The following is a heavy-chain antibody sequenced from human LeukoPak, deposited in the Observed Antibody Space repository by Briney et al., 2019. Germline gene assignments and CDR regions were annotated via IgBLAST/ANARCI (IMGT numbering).Heavy chain of an antibody. CDR1: GGSFSGYY. Sequence: PSETLSLTCAVYGGSFSGYYGSWIRQPPGKGLEWIGEINHSGSTNYNPSLKSRVTISVDTSKNQFSLKLSSVTAADTAVYYCARGPDIVVVPAAMWLDYWGQGTLVTVSS. CDR3: ARGPDIVVVPAAMWLDY. D-gene: IGHD2-2*01. V-gene: IGHV4-34*01. J-gene: IGHJ4*02. CDR2: INHSGST.